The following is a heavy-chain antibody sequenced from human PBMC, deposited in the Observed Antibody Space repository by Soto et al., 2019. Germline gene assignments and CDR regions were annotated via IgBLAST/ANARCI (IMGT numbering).Heavy chain of an antibody. Sequence: QLQLQESGPGLVKPSETLSLTCTVSGGSISSSSYYWGWIRQPPGKGLEWIGSIYYSGSTYYNPSLKSRVTISVDTSKNQFSLKLSSVTAADTAVYYCARLADYGDYVGYYYDGMYVWGQGTTVTVSS. CDR2: IYYSGST. J-gene: IGHJ6*02. CDR3: ARLADYGDYVGYYYDGMYV. D-gene: IGHD4-17*01. CDR1: GGSISSSSYY. V-gene: IGHV4-39*01.